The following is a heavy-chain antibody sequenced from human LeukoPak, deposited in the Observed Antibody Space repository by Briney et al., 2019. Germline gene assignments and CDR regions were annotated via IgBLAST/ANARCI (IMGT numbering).Heavy chain of an antibody. J-gene: IGHJ4*02. D-gene: IGHD2-15*01. Sequence: GSLRLSCAASGFTFSRHTMHWVRQAPGKGLEWVAVISFDGTKHYYADSVKGRFTIARDNSKNTLYLQMSSLRGQDTAIYYCVKDRAAVLEYWGQGTLVTVSS. V-gene: IGHV3-30*18. CDR1: GFTFSRHT. CDR3: VKDRAAVLEY. CDR2: ISFDGTKH.